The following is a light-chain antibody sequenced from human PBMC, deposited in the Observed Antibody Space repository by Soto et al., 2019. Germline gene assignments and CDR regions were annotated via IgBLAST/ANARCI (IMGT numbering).Light chain of an antibody. J-gene: IGKJ1*01. V-gene: IGKV2-28*01. CDR1: QSLLHSNGYTY. CDR3: MQALETPWT. CDR2: LGS. Sequence: DIVMTQSPLSLPVTPGEPASISCRSSQSLLHSNGYTYLDWYLQKPGQSPQLLIYLGSNRASGVHDRFSGSGAGTDFTLKISRVEAEDVGVYYCMQALETPWTFGHGTKVEIK.